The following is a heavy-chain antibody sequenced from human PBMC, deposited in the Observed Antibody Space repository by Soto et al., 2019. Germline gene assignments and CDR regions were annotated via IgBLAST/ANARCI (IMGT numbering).Heavy chain of an antibody. CDR2: IYYSGST. J-gene: IGHJ5*02. D-gene: IGHD1-1*01. CDR3: ARDGRSGRWFDP. CDR1: GGSISSGGYY. V-gene: IGHV4-31*02. Sequence: SETRSRTWTVSGGSISSGGYYWSWIRQHPGKGLEWIGYIYYSGSTYYNPSLKSRVTISVDTSKNQFSLKLSSVTAADTAVYYCARDGRSGRWFDPWGQGTLVTVSS.